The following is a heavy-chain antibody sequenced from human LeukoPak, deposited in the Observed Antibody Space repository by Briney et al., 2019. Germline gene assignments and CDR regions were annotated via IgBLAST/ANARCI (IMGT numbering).Heavy chain of an antibody. V-gene: IGHV4-34*01. CDR1: GGSFSGYY. CDR3: ARETLYPTFDY. J-gene: IGHJ4*02. D-gene: IGHD2-8*01. Sequence: SETPSLTCAVYGGSFSGYYWSWIRQPPGKGLEWIGEINHSGSTNYNPSLKSRVTISVDTSKNQFSLKLSSVTAADTAVYYCARETLYPTFDYWGQGTLVTVSS. CDR2: INHSGST.